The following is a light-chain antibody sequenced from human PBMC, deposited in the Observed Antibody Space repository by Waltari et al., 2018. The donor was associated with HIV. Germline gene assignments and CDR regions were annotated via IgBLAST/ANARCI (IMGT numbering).Light chain of an antibody. CDR1: ERGTSF. V-gene: IGKV3-11*01. J-gene: IGKJ3*01. Sequence: EIVLTQSPASLSLSPGERVTLSCRASERGTSFLAWYHRKPGQAPRLLIYDASSRAMGIPARYSGSGSGTDFALTISSLEAEDFAVYYCLQRSNWPFFTGGPGTKGEIK. CDR3: LQRSNWPFFT. CDR2: DAS.